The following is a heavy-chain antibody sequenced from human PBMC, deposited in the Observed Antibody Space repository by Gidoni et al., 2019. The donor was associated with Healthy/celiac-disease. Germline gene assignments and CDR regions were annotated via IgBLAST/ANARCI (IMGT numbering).Heavy chain of an antibody. Sequence: QVQLQESGPGLVKPSQTLSLTCTFSGGSISSGGSYWSWIRQHPGKGLEWIGYIYYSGSTYYNPSLKSRVTRSVDTSKNQFSLKLSSVTAADTAVYYCARESFAEGEDYDSSGYDYWGQGTLVTVSS. J-gene: IGHJ4*02. CDR3: ARESFAEGEDYDSSGYDY. CDR2: IYYSGST. D-gene: IGHD3-22*01. CDR1: GGSISSGGSY. V-gene: IGHV4-31*03.